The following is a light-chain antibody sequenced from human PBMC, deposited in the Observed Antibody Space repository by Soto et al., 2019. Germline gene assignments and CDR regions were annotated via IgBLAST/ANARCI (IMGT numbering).Light chain of an antibody. CDR1: SIGRTS. Sequence: SYELTQPPSVSVAPGQTARITCGANSIGRTSVHWYQQRPGQAPVLVVYDDSDRPSGIPERFSGSNSGNTATLTISSVEAGDEADYYCQVWDSDSDHVVFGVGTKLTVL. CDR3: QVWDSDSDHVV. V-gene: IGLV3-21*02. J-gene: IGLJ2*01. CDR2: DDS.